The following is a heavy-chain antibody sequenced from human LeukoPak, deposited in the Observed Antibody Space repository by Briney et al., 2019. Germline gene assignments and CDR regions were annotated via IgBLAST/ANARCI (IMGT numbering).Heavy chain of an antibody. D-gene: IGHD3-22*01. V-gene: IGHV1-2*02. J-gene: IGHJ5*02. CDR1: GYTFTGYC. CDR3: ARAMVYYYDSSGSNWFDP. Sequence: ASVKVSCKASGYTFTGYCMHWVRQAPGQGLEWMGWINPNSGGTNYAQKFQGRVTMTRDTSISTAYMELSRLRSDDTAVYYCARAMVYYYDSSGSNWFDPWGQGTLVTVSS. CDR2: INPNSGGT.